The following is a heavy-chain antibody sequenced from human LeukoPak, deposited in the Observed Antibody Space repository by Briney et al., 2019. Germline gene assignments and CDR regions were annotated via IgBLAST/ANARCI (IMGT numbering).Heavy chain of an antibody. Sequence: ASVKVSCKASGGTFSSYAISWVRQAPGQGLEWMGGIIPIFGTANYAQKFQGRVTITADESTSTAYMELSSLRSEDTAVYYRARDPDSYGYGLYYYGMDVWGKGTTVTVSS. D-gene: IGHD5-18*01. J-gene: IGHJ6*04. CDR3: ARDPDSYGYGLYYYGMDV. CDR1: GGTFSSYA. V-gene: IGHV1-69*13. CDR2: IIPIFGTA.